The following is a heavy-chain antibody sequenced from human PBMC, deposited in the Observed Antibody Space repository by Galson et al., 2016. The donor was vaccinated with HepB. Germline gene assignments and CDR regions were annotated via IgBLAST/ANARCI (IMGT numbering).Heavy chain of an antibody. CDR1: GLTFSRDG. V-gene: IGHV3-33*01. CDR3: ARAHTIMLNYFDY. D-gene: IGHD3-16*01. Sequence: SLRLSCAASGLTFSRDGMHWVRQPPGKGLEWVAVIWSDGNTKFYADSVKGRFTISRVNCKNTLFLQMNSLRAEDTAVYYCARAHTIMLNYFDYWGQGTLVTVSS. CDR2: IWSDGNTK. J-gene: IGHJ4*02.